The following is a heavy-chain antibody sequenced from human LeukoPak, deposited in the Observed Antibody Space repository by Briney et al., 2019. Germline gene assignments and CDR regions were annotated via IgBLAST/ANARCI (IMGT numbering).Heavy chain of an antibody. CDR2: IYSSGNT. V-gene: IGHV4-39*07. Sequence: PSETLSLTCTVSHGSISSRSYYWGWIRQPPGKGLEWIGSIYSSGNTYYNPSLKSRVGISVGTSKNQFSLKLRSVTAADTAIYCCARASNYDSGSRTFDSWGQGTLVTVSS. CDR3: ARASNYDSGSRTFDS. J-gene: IGHJ4*02. CDR1: HGSISSRSYY. D-gene: IGHD3-10*01.